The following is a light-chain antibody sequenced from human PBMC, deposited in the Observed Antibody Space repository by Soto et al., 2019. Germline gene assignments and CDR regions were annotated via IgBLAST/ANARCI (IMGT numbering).Light chain of an antibody. CDR1: GSNIGASYD. Sequence: QSVLTQPPSVSGAPGQRVTISCTGNGSNIGASYDVHWYQQLPGSAPRLLIYANRNRPAGVSDRFSGSKSDTSASLVISGLQADDEGDYYCATWDDSRNGYVFGPGTKVTVL. CDR3: ATWDDSRNGYV. J-gene: IGLJ1*01. CDR2: ANR. V-gene: IGLV1-40*01.